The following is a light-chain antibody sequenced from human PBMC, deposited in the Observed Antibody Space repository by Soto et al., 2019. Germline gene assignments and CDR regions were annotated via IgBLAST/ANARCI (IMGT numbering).Light chain of an antibody. CDR3: AAWDDSLNVVL. CDR1: TSNIGNNA. V-gene: IGLV1-36*01. CDR2: FDD. J-gene: IGLJ2*01. Sequence: QSVLTQPPSVSGAPRQRVSISCSGATSNIGNNAVNWYQQLPGKAPKLLIYFDDLMHSGVSDRFSGSKSGTSASLAISGLQSEDEADYYCAAWDDSLNVVLFGGGTKLTVL.